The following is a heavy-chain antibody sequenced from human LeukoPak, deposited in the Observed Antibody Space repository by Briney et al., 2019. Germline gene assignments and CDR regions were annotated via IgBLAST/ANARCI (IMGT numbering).Heavy chain of an antibody. CDR3: ATAVASSSGWYADY. Sequence: GGSLRLSCAASGFTFSGRWMSWLRQAPGKGLEWVANINQDGTDKYYADSVKGRFTVSRDNSKNTLYLQMNSLRAEDTAVYYCATAVASSSGWYADYWGQGTLVTVSS. CDR1: GFTFSGRW. V-gene: IGHV3-7*01. CDR2: INQDGTDK. J-gene: IGHJ4*02. D-gene: IGHD6-19*01.